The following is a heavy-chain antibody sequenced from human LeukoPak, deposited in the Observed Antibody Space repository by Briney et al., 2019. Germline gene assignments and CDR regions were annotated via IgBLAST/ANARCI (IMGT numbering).Heavy chain of an antibody. V-gene: IGHV3-48*04. Sequence: GGSLRLTCAASGFTFNSYSMNWVRQAPGKELESASYISSSSTIYYADSVKGRFTISRDNAKNSLYLQMNSLRAEDTAVYYCARDRRAPFYYYYYMDVWGKGTTVTVSS. CDR1: GFTFNSYS. J-gene: IGHJ6*03. CDR2: ISSSSTI. CDR3: ARDRRAPFYYYYYMDV.